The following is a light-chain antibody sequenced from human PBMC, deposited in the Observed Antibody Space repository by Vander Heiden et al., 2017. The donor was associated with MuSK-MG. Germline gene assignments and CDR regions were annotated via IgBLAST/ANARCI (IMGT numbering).Light chain of an antibody. CDR2: EVT. V-gene: IGLV2-14*02. Sequence: QSALTQPASVSGSPGQSITISCTGTSSDVGSYNLVSWYQQHPGKAPKLMISEVTNRPSGVSNRFSGSKSGNTASLTISGLQAHDEADYYCSSFTSSTTPFVFGTGTKVTVL. J-gene: IGLJ1*01. CDR3: SSFTSSTTPFV. CDR1: SSDVGSYNL.